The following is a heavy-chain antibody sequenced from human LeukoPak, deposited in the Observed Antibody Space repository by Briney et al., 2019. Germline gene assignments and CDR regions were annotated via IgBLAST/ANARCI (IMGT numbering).Heavy chain of an antibody. J-gene: IGHJ1*01. CDR1: GYTFTSYY. Sequence: ASVKVSCKASGYTFTSYYMHWVRQAPGQGLEWMGIINPSGGSTSYAQKFQGRVTMTRDTSTSTVYMELSSLRSEDTAVYYCARGSRTTVTTRNGFQHWGQGTLVTVSS. V-gene: IGHV1-46*01. D-gene: IGHD4-17*01. CDR3: ARGSRTTVTTRNGFQH. CDR2: INPSGGST.